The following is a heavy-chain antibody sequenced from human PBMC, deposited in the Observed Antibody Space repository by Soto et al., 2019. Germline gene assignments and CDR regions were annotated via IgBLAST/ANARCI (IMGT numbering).Heavy chain of an antibody. J-gene: IGHJ6*03. CDR1: GGSISSYY. D-gene: IGHD5-18*01. CDR3: ARAGGGYILYSMDV. CDR2: ISYSGTT. V-gene: IGHV4-59*01. Sequence: PSETLSLTCIVSGGSISSYYWSWIRQPPGKGLEWIGYISYSGTTNYNPSLKGRVTISVDTSKNQFSLKLSSVTAADTAVYYCARAGGGYILYSMDVWGKGTTVTVSS.